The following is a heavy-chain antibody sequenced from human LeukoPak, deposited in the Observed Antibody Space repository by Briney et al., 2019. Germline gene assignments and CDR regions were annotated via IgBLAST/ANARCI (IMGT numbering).Heavy chain of an antibody. V-gene: IGHV3-23*01. D-gene: IGHD2-15*01. J-gene: IGHJ4*02. CDR3: AKRVGYCSGGSCYPTHFDY. CDR1: GFTFSSYA. Sequence: GGSLRLSCAASGFTFSSYAMSWVRQAPGKGLEWVSAISGSGDSTYYADSVKGRFTISRDNSKNTLYLQMNSLRAEDTAVYYCAKRVGYCSGGSCYPTHFDYWGQGTLVTVSS. CDR2: ISGSGDST.